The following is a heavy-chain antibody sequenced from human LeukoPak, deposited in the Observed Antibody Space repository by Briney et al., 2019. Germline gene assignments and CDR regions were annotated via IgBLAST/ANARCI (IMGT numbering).Heavy chain of an antibody. CDR1: GYTFTGYY. D-gene: IGHD3-10*01. V-gene: IGHV1-2*04. CDR2: INPNSGGT. Sequence: ASVKDSCKASGYTFTGYYMHWVRQAPGRGLEWVGWINPNSGGTNYAQKFQGWVTMTRDTSTSTAYMELSRLRSDDTAVYYCARRRLPYGSGSSSFDYWGQGTLVTVSS. J-gene: IGHJ4*02. CDR3: ARRRLPYGSGSSSFDY.